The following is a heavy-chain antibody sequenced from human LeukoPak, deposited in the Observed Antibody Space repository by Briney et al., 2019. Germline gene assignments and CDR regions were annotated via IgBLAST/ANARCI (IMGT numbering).Heavy chain of an antibody. D-gene: IGHD2-2*01. J-gene: IGHJ3*02. Sequence: SETLSLTCAVYGGSFSGYYWSWIRQPPGKGLEWIGEINHSGSTNYNPSLKSRVTISVDTSKNQFSLKLSSVTAADTAVYYCARSGIVVVPAAMGSAFDIWGQGTMVTVPS. V-gene: IGHV4-34*01. CDR2: INHSGST. CDR3: ARSGIVVVPAAMGSAFDI. CDR1: GGSFSGYY.